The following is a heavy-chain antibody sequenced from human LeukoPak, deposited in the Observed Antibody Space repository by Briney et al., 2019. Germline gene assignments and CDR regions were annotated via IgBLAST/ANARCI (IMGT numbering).Heavy chain of an antibody. D-gene: IGHD3-22*01. CDR2: ISYDGSNK. CDR1: GFTFSSYG. Sequence: GRSLRLSCAASGFTFSSYGMHWVRQAPGKGLEWVAVISYDGSNKYYADSVKGRFTISRDNSKNTLYLQMNSLRAEDTAVYYCAKDPSGDYYDSSGYYYGGWGQGTLVTVSS. V-gene: IGHV3-30*18. CDR3: AKDPSGDYYDSSGYYYGG. J-gene: IGHJ4*02.